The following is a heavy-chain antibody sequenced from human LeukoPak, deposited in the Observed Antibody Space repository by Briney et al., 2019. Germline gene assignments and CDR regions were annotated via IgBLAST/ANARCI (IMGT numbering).Heavy chain of an antibody. V-gene: IGHV4-34*01. CDR1: GGSFSGYY. CDR2: INHSGST. Sequence: SETLSLTCAVYGGSFSGYYWSWIRQPPGKGLEWIGEINHSGSTNYNPSLKSRVTISVDTSKNQFSLKLSSVTAADTAVYYRAMGVGSSRVDAFDIWGQGTMVTVSS. J-gene: IGHJ3*02. CDR3: AMGVGSSRVDAFDI. D-gene: IGHD6-13*01.